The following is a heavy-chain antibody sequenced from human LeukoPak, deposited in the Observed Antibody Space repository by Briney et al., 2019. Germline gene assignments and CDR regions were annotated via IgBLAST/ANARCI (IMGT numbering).Heavy chain of an antibody. D-gene: IGHD3-16*01. J-gene: IGHJ4*02. Sequence: GGSLRLSCAASGFTFSSFWIYWVRHAPGKGLVWVSRINGDGSETIYADSVKGRFTISRDNAKNTVYLQINSLRAEDTAVYYCARVRMGDDFNPFDYWGQGTLVTVSS. V-gene: IGHV3-74*01. CDR1: GFTFSSFW. CDR2: INGDGSET. CDR3: ARVRMGDDFNPFDY.